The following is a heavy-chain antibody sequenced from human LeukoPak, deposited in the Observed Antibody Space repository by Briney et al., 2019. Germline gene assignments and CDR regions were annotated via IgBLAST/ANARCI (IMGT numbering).Heavy chain of an antibody. CDR3: ARDDYGDYVAPVPPDY. D-gene: IGHD4-17*01. CDR1: GYSISSGYY. Sequence: SETLSLTCTVSGYSISSGYYWGWIRQPPGKGLKWIGSIYHSGSTYYNPSLKSRVTISVDTSKNQFSLKLSSVTAADTAVYYCARDDYGDYVAPVPPDYWGQGTLVTVSS. CDR2: IYHSGST. V-gene: IGHV4-38-2*02. J-gene: IGHJ4*02.